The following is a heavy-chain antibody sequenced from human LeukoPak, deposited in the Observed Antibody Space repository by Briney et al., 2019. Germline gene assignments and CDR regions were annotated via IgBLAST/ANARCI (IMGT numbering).Heavy chain of an antibody. CDR1: GFTFNSHW. J-gene: IGHJ4*02. CDR2: VSPVGTDT. D-gene: IGHD2-2*01. Sequence: GGSLRLSCAAPGFTFNSHWMHWVRQAPGKGLMWVSTVSPVGTDTNYADSVRGRFTISRDNAKNTLYLQMNNLRAEDTALYFCTRGCTGTRCPADYWGQGALVTVSS. CDR3: TRGCTGTRCPADY. V-gene: IGHV3-74*01.